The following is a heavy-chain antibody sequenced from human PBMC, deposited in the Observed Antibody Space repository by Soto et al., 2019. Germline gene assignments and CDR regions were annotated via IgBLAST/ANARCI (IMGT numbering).Heavy chain of an antibody. CDR1: GFTFGTYS. CDR2: ISSSGSTI. V-gene: IGHV3-11*01. J-gene: IGHJ4*02. CDR3: ARSGSRLRWELPDY. Sequence: QVQLVGSGGGLANPGGSLRLSCAASGFTFGTYSMPWFRQAPGKGLGWVSYISSSGSTIYYADSVKGRFTISRDNAKNSLYLQMNSLRAEDTAVYYCARSGSRLRWELPDYWGQGSLVTVSS. D-gene: IGHD1-26*01.